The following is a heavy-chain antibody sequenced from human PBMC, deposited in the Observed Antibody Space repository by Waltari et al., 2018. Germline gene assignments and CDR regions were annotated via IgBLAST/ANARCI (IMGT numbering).Heavy chain of an antibody. CDR2: VRNTGDT. D-gene: IGHD3-22*01. Sequence: QVQLRESGPGLVKPSETLFLTCSVSGDSLSNYYWTWIRQAPGKGLEWIAYVRNTGDTKCPPSLESRVTVSAVASKNQFSLRLTSVTASDTALYFCARLPRYQYESVGFDWGFFDSWGQGILVTVSS. J-gene: IGHJ4*02. V-gene: IGHV4-4*08. CDR3: ARLPRYQYESVGFDWGFFDS. CDR1: GDSLSNYY.